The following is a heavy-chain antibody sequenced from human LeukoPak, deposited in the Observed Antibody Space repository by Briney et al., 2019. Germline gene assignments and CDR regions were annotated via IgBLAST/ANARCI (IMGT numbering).Heavy chain of an antibody. CDR3: VKDRYSYYYGMDV. J-gene: IGHJ6*02. V-gene: IGHV3-23*01. CDR2: ISGSGGST. Sequence: GGSLRLSCAASGFTFSSFDMSWVRQAPGKGLEWVSAISGSGGSTYYADSVKGRFTISRDNSKNTLYLQMSSLRAEDTAVYYCVKDRYSYYYGMDVWGQGTTVTVSS. CDR1: GFTFSSFD.